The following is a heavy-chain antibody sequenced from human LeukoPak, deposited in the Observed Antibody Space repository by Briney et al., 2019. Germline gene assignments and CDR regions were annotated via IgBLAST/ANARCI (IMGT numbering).Heavy chain of an antibody. CDR1: GGSISSYY. CDR2: VHYSGST. Sequence: KASETLSLTCTVSGGSISSYYWSWVRQPPGKGLEWIGYVHYSGSTKYNPSLKSRVTISVDTSKNQFSLKLSSVTAADTAVYYCARVSPNAFDIWGQGTMVTVSS. V-gene: IGHV4-59*01. CDR3: ARVSPNAFDI. J-gene: IGHJ3*02.